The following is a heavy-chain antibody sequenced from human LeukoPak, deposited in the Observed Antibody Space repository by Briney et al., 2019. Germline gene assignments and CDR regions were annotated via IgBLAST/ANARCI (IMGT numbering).Heavy chain of an antibody. V-gene: IGHV1-18*01. CDR2: ISTYNGNT. J-gene: IGHJ4*02. D-gene: IGHD4-17*01. CDR3: ARDKVADYGDYVFDY. Sequence: ASVTVSCKASGYIFTIYGISWVRQAPGQGLEWMGWISTYNGNTNYAQKLQGRVTMTTDTSTTTAYMELRSLRSDDTAVYYCARDKVADYGDYVFDYWGQGTLVTVSS. CDR1: GYIFTIYG.